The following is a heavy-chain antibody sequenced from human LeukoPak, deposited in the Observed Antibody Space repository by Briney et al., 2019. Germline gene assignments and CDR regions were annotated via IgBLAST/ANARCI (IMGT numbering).Heavy chain of an antibody. V-gene: IGHV3-30*02. Sequence: GGSLRLSCAASGFTFRSNDMHWVRQAPGKGLEWVAFIRYDGSNKYYADSVKGRFTISRDNSKNTLYLQMNSLRAEDTAVYYCAKHHPSSACFLFDYWGQGTLVTVSS. CDR3: AKHHPSSACFLFDY. CDR1: GFTFRSND. J-gene: IGHJ4*02. D-gene: IGHD6-25*01. CDR2: IRYDGSNK.